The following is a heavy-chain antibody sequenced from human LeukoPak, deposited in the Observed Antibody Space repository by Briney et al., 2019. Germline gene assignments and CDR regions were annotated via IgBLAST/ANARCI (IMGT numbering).Heavy chain of an antibody. Sequence: ASVKVSCKASGYTFTSYYMHWVRQAPGQGLEWMGIINPSGGSTSYAQKFQGRVTMTRDMSTSTVYMELSSLRSEDTAVYYCARGGSSSWYELHYYYYMDVWGKGTTVTVSS. CDR3: ARGGSSSWYELHYYYYMDV. CDR1: GYTFTSYY. J-gene: IGHJ6*03. CDR2: INPSGGST. D-gene: IGHD6-13*01. V-gene: IGHV1-46*01.